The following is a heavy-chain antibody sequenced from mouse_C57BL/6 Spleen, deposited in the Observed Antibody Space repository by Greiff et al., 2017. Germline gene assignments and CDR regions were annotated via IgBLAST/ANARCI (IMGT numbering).Heavy chain of an antibody. CDR3: ASDGDYVYWFAY. CDR2: ISYDGSN. J-gene: IGHJ3*01. D-gene: IGHD2-13*01. CDR1: GYSITSGYY. V-gene: IGHV3-6*01. Sequence: DVKLQESGPGLVKPSQSLSLTCSVTGYSITSGYYWYWIRQFPGNILEWMGYISYDGSNNYNPSLKNRISIARDTSKNQVFLKLNSVTTEDTATYYCASDGDYVYWFAYWGQGTLVTVSA.